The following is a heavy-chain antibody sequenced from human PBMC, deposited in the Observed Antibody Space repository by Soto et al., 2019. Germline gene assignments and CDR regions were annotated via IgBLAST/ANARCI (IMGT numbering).Heavy chain of an antibody. D-gene: IGHD6-13*01. V-gene: IGHV3-33*01. J-gene: IGHJ4*02. CDR2: IWYDGSNK. CDR3: ARELQLTSYFDY. CDR1: GFTFSSYG. Sequence: QVQLLESGGGVVQPGRSLRLSCAASGFTFSSYGMHWVRQAPGKGLEWVAVIWYDGSNKYYADSVKGRFTISRDNSKNTLYMQMNSLRAEDTDVYYCARELQLTSYFDYWGQGTLVTVSS.